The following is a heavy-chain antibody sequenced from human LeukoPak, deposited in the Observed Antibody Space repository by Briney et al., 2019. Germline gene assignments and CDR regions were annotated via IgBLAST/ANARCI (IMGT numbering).Heavy chain of an antibody. CDR2: IYYSGST. Sequence: SETLSLTCTVSGGSISSYYWSWIRQPPGKGLEWIGYIYYSGSTNYNPSLKSRVTISVDTSKNQFSLKLSSVTAADTAVYYCARGVVGSYSVFWYYFDYWGQGTLVTVSS. D-gene: IGHD1-26*01. V-gene: IGHV4-59*12. J-gene: IGHJ4*02. CDR3: ARGVVGSYSVFWYYFDY. CDR1: GGSISSYY.